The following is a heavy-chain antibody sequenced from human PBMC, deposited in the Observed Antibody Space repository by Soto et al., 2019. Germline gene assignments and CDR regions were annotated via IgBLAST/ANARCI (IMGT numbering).Heavy chain of an antibody. D-gene: IGHD2-8*01. J-gene: IGHJ4*02. Sequence: SSETLSLTCTVSGGSVSSGCYSWSWIRQPPGKGLEWIGYIYHSGSTYYNPSLKSRVTISVDTSKNQFSLKLSSVTAADTAVYYCARQDIVLMVYANDYWGQGTLVTVSS. V-gene: IGHV4-30-2*03. CDR2: IYHSGST. CDR3: ARQDIVLMVYANDY. CDR1: GGSVSSGCYS.